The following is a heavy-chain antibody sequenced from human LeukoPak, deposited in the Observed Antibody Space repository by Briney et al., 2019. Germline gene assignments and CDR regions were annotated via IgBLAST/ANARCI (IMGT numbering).Heavy chain of an antibody. Sequence: ASVKVSCKASGYTFTSYDINWVRQAPGQGLEWMGWMNPNSGNTGYAQKFQGRVTITRNTSISTAYMELSSLRSEDTAVYYCARSLSGGYDFPPDYWGQGTLVTVSS. CDR2: MNPNSGNT. J-gene: IGHJ4*02. V-gene: IGHV1-8*01. CDR1: GYTFTSYD. CDR3: ARSLSGGYDFPPDY. D-gene: IGHD5-12*01.